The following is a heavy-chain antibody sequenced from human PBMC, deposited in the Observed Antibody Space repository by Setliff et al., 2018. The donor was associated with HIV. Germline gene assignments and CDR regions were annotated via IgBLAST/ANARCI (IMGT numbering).Heavy chain of an antibody. J-gene: IGHJ5*01. Sequence: SETLCLTCTVSGDSISSYSWNWIRQPPGRGLEWIGYVYASGETNYNPSLKSRVTMSTDTSRNQFSLNLYSATAADMAVYFCARRTLQDSTITTSNWFDSWGQGTLVTVSS. CDR3: ARRTLQDSTITTSNWFDS. D-gene: IGHD3-10*01. CDR1: GDSISSYS. CDR2: VYASGET. V-gene: IGHV4-4*09.